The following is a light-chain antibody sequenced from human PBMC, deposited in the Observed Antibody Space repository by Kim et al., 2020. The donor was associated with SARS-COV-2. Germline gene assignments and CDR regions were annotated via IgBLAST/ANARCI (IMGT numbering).Light chain of an antibody. Sequence: PGQPLTISCTGTSSDVGKYKYVSWYQQHPGKAPKLIISEVSKRPAGVPDRFSGSKSGNTASLTISGLQAEDEADYYCCAYAGTYYIFGTGTKVTVL. CDR1: SSDVGKYKY. V-gene: IGLV2-11*01. CDR3: CAYAGTYYI. J-gene: IGLJ1*01. CDR2: EVS.